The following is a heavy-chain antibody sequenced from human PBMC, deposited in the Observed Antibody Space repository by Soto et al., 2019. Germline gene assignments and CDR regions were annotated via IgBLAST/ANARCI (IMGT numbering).Heavy chain of an antibody. J-gene: IGHJ5*02. V-gene: IGHV3-23*01. Sequence: GGSLRLSCAASGFTFSSYAMSWVRQAPGKGLEWVSAISGSGGSTYYADSVKGRFTISRDNSKNTLYLQMNSLRAEDTAVYYCAKDPGYCSSTSCPFPYNWFDPWVQGTLVTVSS. CDR2: ISGSGGST. CDR1: GFTFSSYA. CDR3: AKDPGYCSSTSCPFPYNWFDP. D-gene: IGHD2-2*01.